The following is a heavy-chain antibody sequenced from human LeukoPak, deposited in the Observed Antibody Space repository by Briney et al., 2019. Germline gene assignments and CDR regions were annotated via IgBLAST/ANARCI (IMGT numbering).Heavy chain of an antibody. D-gene: IGHD2/OR15-2a*01. CDR2: IWYDGSNK. CDR1: GFIFNSYG. V-gene: IGHV3-33*06. J-gene: IGHJ4*02. CDR3: GKEVERHFDLKY. Sequence: GRSLRLSCAASGFIFNSYGMHWVRQAPGKGLEWVAVIWYDGSNKYYADSVRGRFTISRDNSKKILYLQMNSLRAEDTAVYYCGKEVERHFDLKYWGQGTLVTVSS.